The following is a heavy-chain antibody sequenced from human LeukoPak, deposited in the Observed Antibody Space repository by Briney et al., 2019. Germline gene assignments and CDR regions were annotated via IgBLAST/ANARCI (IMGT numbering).Heavy chain of an antibody. CDR1: GFTFSSYA. D-gene: IGHD6-19*01. Sequence: GGSLGLSCAASGFTFSSYAIHWVRQAPGKGLEWVAVISYDGSNKYYADSVKGRFTISRDNSKNTLYLQMNSLRAEDTAVYYCARENSGWEHFDYWGQGTLVTVSS. CDR2: ISYDGSNK. V-gene: IGHV3-30*04. CDR3: ARENSGWEHFDY. J-gene: IGHJ4*02.